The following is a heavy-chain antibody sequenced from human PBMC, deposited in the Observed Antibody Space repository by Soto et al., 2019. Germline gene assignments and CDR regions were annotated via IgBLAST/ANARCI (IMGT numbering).Heavy chain of an antibody. V-gene: IGHV3-23*01. J-gene: IGHJ4*02. CDR2: ISGTASRT. CDR1: GFTPTTTP. CDR3: ATSFRYFDN. D-gene: IGHD3-9*01. Sequence: EVQLLESGGGLVLPGGSLRLSCAGSGFTPTTTPLSWVRQAPGKGLEWVTTISGTASRTYYVDSVKGRFFISRDNSKNTVALQMNSLTVDDTAVYYCATSFRYFDNWGQGTRVTVSS.